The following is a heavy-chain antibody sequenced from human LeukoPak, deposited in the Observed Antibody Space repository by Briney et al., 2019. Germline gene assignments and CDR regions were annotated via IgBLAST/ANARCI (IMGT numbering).Heavy chain of an antibody. CDR1: GFTFSSYS. D-gene: IGHD3-10*01. CDR2: ISSSSSTI. Sequence: GGSLRLSCAASGFTFSSYSMTWVRQAPGKGLEWVSYISSSSSTIYYADSVKGRFTISRDNAKNSLYLQMNSLRAEDTAVYYCASLVLLWFGELFYSYGMDVWGQGTTVTVSS. CDR3: ASLVLLWFGELFYSYGMDV. J-gene: IGHJ6*02. V-gene: IGHV3-48*01.